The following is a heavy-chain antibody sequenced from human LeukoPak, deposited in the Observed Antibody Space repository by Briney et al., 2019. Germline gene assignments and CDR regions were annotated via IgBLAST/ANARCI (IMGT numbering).Heavy chain of an antibody. V-gene: IGHV1-18*01. CDR2: ISAYNGNT. Sequence: ASVKVSCTASGYTFTSYGISWVRQAPGQGLEWMGWISAYNGNTNYAQKLQGRVAMTTDTSTSTAYMELRSLRSDDTAVYYCARARTPQNIAAAGGDAFDIWGQGTMVTVSS. CDR1: GYTFTSYG. D-gene: IGHD6-13*01. CDR3: ARARTPQNIAAAGGDAFDI. J-gene: IGHJ3*02.